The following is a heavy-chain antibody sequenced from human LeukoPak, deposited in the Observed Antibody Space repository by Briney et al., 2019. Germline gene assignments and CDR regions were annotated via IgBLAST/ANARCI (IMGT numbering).Heavy chain of an antibody. D-gene: IGHD3-22*01. V-gene: IGHV3-11*06. Sequence: PGGSLRLSCAASGFTFSDYYMSWTRQAPGKGLEWVSSISSSSSYIYYADSVKGRFTISRDNAKNSLYLQMNSLRAEDTAVYYCVRDDDRPDNGLDYWGQGTLVTVSS. CDR1: GFTFSDYY. CDR2: ISSSSSYI. J-gene: IGHJ4*02. CDR3: VRDDDRPDNGLDY.